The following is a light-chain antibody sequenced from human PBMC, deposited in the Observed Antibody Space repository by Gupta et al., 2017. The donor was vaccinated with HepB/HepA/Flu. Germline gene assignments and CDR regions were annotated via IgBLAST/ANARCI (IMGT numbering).Light chain of an antibody. J-gene: IGKJ4*01. V-gene: IGKV1-39*01. CDR2: AAS. Sequence: DILLTQSPSSLSASVGDRVTITCRASQSIVIYLRWYQQKPGKAPKLLIYAASNLQSGVPSRCSGSGSGTDFTLTISSLQPEDFATYYCQQSYSSPTFGGGTKVEIK. CDR1: QSIVIY. CDR3: QQSYSSPT.